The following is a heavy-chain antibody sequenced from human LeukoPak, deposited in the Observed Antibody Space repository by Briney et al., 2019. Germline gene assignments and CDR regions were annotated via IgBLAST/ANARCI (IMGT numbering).Heavy chain of an antibody. CDR1: GGSISSYY. J-gene: IGHJ4*02. V-gene: IGHV4-59*08. D-gene: IGHD3-10*01. CDR3: ARHPAFGMVRGVTYYFDY. CDR2: IYYSGST. Sequence: SETLSLTCTVSGGSISSYYWSWIRQPPGKGLEWIGYIYYSGSTNYNPSLKSRVTISVDTSKNQFSLKLSSVTAADTAVYYCARHPAFGMVRGVTYYFDYWGQGTLVTVSS.